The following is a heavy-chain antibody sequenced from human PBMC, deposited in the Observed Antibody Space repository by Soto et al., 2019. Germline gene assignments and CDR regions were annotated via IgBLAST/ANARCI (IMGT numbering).Heavy chain of an antibody. Sequence: XGSLRLSCALSGFTFSDHYMDWVRQAPGKGLEWVGRTRNKANSYTTEYAASVKGRFTISRDDSKNSLYLQMNSLKTEDTAVYYCARDRAGAFDIWGQGTMVTVSS. CDR2: TRNKANSYTT. V-gene: IGHV3-72*01. CDR1: GFTFSDHY. J-gene: IGHJ3*02. D-gene: IGHD6-13*01. CDR3: ARDRAGAFDI.